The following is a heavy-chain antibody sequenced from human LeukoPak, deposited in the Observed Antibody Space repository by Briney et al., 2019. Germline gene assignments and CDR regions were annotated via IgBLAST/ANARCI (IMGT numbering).Heavy chain of an antibody. CDR2: INPNSGVT. D-gene: IGHD6-19*01. CDR3: ARGQQWLEAFDY. CDR1: GYTFTGYY. V-gene: IGHV1-2*02. J-gene: IGHJ4*02. Sequence: ASVMVSCKASGYTFTGYYIHWVRQAPGQGLQWMGWINPNSGVTHYPQKFQGRVTMTRDTSIRTAYMEVSSLRSDDTAVYYCARGQQWLEAFDYWGRGTVVTVCS.